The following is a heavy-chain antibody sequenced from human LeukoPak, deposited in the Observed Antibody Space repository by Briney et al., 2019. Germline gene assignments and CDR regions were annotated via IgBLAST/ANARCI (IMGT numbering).Heavy chain of an antibody. CDR1: GFTFSHLA. CDR2: ISDDTYTK. J-gene: IGHJ4*02. V-gene: IGHV3-30*04. Sequence: GGSLRLSCAASGFTFSHLAMYRVRQAPGKGLECVSLISDDTYTKYYADSVKGRFIISRDNSKNMLYLQMNGLGTDDSALYYCTVATETTFDYWGQGDLVTVSS. CDR3: TVATETTFDY. D-gene: IGHD4-17*01.